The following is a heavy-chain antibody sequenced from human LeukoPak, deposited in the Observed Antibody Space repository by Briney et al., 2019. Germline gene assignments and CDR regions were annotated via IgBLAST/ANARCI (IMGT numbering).Heavy chain of an antibody. CDR2: IIPIFGTA. CDR1: RGTFSSYA. V-gene: IGHV1-69*13. Sequence: ASVKVSCKASRGTFSSYAISWVRQAPGQGLEWMGGIIPIFGTANYAQKFQGRVTITADEPTSTAYMELSSLRSEDTAVYYCARGGDIVVVPAAMIYWGQGTLVTVSS. CDR3: ARGGDIVVVPAAMIY. D-gene: IGHD2-2*01. J-gene: IGHJ4*02.